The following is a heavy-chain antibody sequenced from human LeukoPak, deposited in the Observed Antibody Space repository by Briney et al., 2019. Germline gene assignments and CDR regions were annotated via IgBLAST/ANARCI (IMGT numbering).Heavy chain of an antibody. CDR1: GNSMSTGYY. V-gene: IGHV4-38-2*01. CDR3: ASYYASGVSAYNYYGMDV. Sequence: SETLSLTCAVSGNSMSTGYYWGWIRQPPGKGLEWIGSMSHNRGTYYNPSLKSRVTISMDTSKNQISLRLTSVTAADTAVYYCASYYASGVSAYNYYGMDVWGKATTVTVSS. D-gene: IGHD3-10*01. J-gene: IGHJ6*04. CDR2: MSHNRGT.